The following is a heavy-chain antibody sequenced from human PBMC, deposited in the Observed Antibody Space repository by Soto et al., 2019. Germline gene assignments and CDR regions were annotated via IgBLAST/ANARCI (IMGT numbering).Heavy chain of an antibody. CDR3: AKEFGYNYGSGFDY. CDR1: GFTFSSYG. CDR2: ISYDGSNK. D-gene: IGHD5-18*01. V-gene: IGHV3-30*18. Sequence: PGGSLILSCAASGFTFSSYGMHWARQAPGKGLEWVAVISYDGSNKYYADSVKGRFTISRDNSKNTLYLQMNSLRAEDTAVYYCAKEFGYNYGSGFDYWGQGTLVTVSS. J-gene: IGHJ4*02.